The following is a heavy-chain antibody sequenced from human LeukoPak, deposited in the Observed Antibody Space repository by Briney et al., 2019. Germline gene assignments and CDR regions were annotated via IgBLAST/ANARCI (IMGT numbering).Heavy chain of an antibody. V-gene: IGHV3-15*01. J-gene: IGHJ4*01. Sequence: GGSLRLSCAASGFTFSNACMSWVRQAPGKGLEWVGHIKTKTDGGTTDYAAPVKRRFTISIDDSKNTPYLQMNSLKTEDTALYYCTTGTWIQLWLADYWGHGSLVTVSS. D-gene: IGHD5-18*01. CDR2: IKTKTDGGTT. CDR1: GFTFSNAC. CDR3: TTGTWIQLWLADY.